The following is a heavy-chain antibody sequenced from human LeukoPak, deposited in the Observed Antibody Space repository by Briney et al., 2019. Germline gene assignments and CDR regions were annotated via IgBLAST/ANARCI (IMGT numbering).Heavy chain of an antibody. V-gene: IGHV3-30*02. CDR2: IRYDGSNK. CDR3: AKLPAVVTPPGDPFDY. J-gene: IGHJ4*02. Sequence: PGGSLRLSCAASGFTFSSYGMHWVRQAPGKGLEWVAFIRYDGSNKYYADSVKGRFTISRDNSKNTLYLQMNSLRAEDTAVYYCAKLPAVVTPPGDPFDYWGQGTLVTVSS. CDR1: GFTFSSYG. D-gene: IGHD4-23*01.